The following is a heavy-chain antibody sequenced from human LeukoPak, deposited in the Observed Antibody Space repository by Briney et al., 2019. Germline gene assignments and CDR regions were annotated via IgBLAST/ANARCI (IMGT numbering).Heavy chain of an antibody. Sequence: PSETLSPTRTLPVGSLTSYYWSCSRQTPGNGPEWIGYIYYNRSTNYNPSLKSRLIISLDTSKNQSSPKLSSVTAAATAVYYCASVTFGGDIVDYWGQGTLVTVSS. CDR2: IYYNRST. CDR1: VGSLTSYY. V-gene: IGHV4-59*01. D-gene: IGHD3-16*02. J-gene: IGHJ4*02. CDR3: ASVTFGGDIVDY.